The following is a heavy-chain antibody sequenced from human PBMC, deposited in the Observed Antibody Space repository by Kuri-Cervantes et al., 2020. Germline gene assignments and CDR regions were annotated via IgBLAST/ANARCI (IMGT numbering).Heavy chain of an antibody. CDR1: GFTFNTYS. D-gene: IGHD2-2*01. V-gene: IGHV3-23*01. J-gene: IGHJ4*02. CDR2: ISGSGGST. CDR3: ARIVVVPAANHYYFDY. Sequence: ETLSLTCAASGFTFNTYSINWVRQAPGKGLEWVSAISGSGGSTYYADSVKGRFTISRDNSKNTLYLQMNSLRAEDTAVYYCARIVVVPAANHYYFDYWGQGTLVTVSS.